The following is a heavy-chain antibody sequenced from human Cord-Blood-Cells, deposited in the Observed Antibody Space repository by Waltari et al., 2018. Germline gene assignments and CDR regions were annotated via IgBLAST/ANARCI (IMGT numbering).Heavy chain of an antibody. J-gene: IGHJ4*02. D-gene: IGHD4-17*01. Sequence: QVQLQQWGAGLLKPSETLSLTCAVYGVSFSGYYCRWIRQPPGKGLEWIGEINHSGSTNYNPSLKSRVTISVDTSKNQFSLKLSSVTAADTAVYYCARHHQTTCFDYWGQGTLVTVSS. CDR3: ARHHQTTCFDY. CDR1: GVSFSGYY. CDR2: INHSGST. V-gene: IGHV4-34*01.